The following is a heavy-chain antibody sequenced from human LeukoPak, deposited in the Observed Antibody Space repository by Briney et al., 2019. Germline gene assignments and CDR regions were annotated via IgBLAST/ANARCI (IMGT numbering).Heavy chain of an antibody. J-gene: IGHJ4*02. D-gene: IGHD2-2*01. CDR2: IYYSGST. Sequence: SETLSLTCTVSGGSISSGGYYWGWIRQHPGKGLEWIGYIYYSGSTYYNPSLKSRVTISVDTSKNQFSLKLSSVTAADTAVYYCARGGDIVVVPAADSAFLDCWGQGTLVTVSS. CDR1: GGSISSGGYY. V-gene: IGHV4-31*03. CDR3: ARGGDIVVVPAADSAFLDC.